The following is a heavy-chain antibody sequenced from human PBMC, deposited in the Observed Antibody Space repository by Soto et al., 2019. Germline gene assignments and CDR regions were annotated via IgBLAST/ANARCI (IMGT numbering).Heavy chain of an antibody. D-gene: IGHD2-21*02. CDR2: INPNSGGT. CDR1: GYTFTGYY. Sequence: QVQLVQSGAEVKKPGASVKVSCKASGYTFTGYYMHWVRQAPGQGLEWMGWINPNSGGTNYAQKFQGRGTMTRDTSISTAYMELSRLRSDDTAVYYCARYCGGDCYSASMDVWGQGTTVTVSS. V-gene: IGHV1-2*02. J-gene: IGHJ6*02. CDR3: ARYCGGDCYSASMDV.